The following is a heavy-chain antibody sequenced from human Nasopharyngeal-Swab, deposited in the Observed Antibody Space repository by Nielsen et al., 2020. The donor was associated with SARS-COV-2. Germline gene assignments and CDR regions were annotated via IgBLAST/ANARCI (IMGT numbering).Heavy chain of an antibody. V-gene: IGHV3-23*01. CDR1: GFTFSSYW. CDR3: AKDRKEQQLDY. Sequence: ESLKISCAASGFTFSSYWMRWVRQAPGKGLEWVSAISGSGDSTYYADSVKGRFTISRDNSKNTLYLQMNSLRAEDTAVYYCAKDRKEQQLDYWGQGTLVTVSS. D-gene: IGHD6-13*01. J-gene: IGHJ4*02. CDR2: ISGSGDST.